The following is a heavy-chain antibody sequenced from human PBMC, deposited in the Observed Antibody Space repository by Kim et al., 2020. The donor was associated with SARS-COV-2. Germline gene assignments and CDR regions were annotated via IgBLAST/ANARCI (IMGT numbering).Heavy chain of an antibody. V-gene: IGHV1-18*01. CDR3: RADYYDSSGYSFDAFDI. CDR2: ISAYNGNT. Sequence: ASVKVSCKASGYTFTSYGISWVRQAPGQGLEWMGWISAYNGNTNYAQKLQGRVTMTTDTSTSTAYMELRSLRSDDTAVYYCRADYYDSSGYSFDAFDILGQGTMVTVSS. CDR1: GYTFTSYG. D-gene: IGHD3-22*01. J-gene: IGHJ3*02.